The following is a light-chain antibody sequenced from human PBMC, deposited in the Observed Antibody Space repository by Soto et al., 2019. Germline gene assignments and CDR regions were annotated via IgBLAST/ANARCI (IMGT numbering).Light chain of an antibody. Sequence: EIVLTQSPATLSLSQGERATVSCRASQSVSSYLAWYQQKPGQAPRLLIYDASNRAPGIPARFSGSGSGTDFPLIISTLQPEDFAVYSRQRRRNSTPRITLVPATKVDSK. V-gene: IGKV3-11*01. CDR3: QRRRNSTPRIT. CDR1: QSVSSY. CDR2: DAS. J-gene: IGKJ3*01.